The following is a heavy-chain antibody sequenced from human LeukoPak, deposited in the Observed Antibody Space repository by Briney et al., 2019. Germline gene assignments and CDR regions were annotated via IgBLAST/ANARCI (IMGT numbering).Heavy chain of an antibody. D-gene: IGHD2-15*01. CDR3: TTDKTGYVVLDV. Sequence: PGGSLRLSCAASGFTFSNAWMSWVRQAPGKGLEWVGRIKSKTDGGTTDYAAPVKGRFTISRDDSKNTLYLQMNSLKTEDTAVYYCTTDKTGYVVLDVWGKGTTVTVSS. J-gene: IGHJ6*04. CDR2: IKSKTDGGTT. CDR1: GFTFSNAW. V-gene: IGHV3-15*01.